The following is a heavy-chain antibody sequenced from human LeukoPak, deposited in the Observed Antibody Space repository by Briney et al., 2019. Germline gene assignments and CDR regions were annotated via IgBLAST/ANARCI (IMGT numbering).Heavy chain of an antibody. CDR1: GYTFTGYY. D-gene: IGHD3-10*01. CDR3: ARDPSLLWFGELLFWFDP. V-gene: IGHV1-2*02. Sequence: GASVKVSCKASGYTFTGYYMHWVRQAPGQGLEWMGWINPNSGGTNYAQKFQGRVTMTRDTSISTAYMELSRLRSDDTAVYYCARDPSLLWFGELLFWFDPWGQGTLVTVSS. J-gene: IGHJ5*02. CDR2: INPNSGGT.